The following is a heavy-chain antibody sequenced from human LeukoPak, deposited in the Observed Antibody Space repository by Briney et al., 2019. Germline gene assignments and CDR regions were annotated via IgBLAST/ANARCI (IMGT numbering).Heavy chain of an antibody. V-gene: IGHV1-2*02. CDR1: GYTFTGYY. CDR3: AREHCSSTSCYTGGRFDI. J-gene: IGHJ3*02. D-gene: IGHD2-2*02. Sequence: ASVKVSCKASGYTFTGYYMHWVRQAPGQGLEWMGWINPNSGGTNYAQKFQGRVTMTRDTSISTAYMELSRLRSDDTAVYYCAREHCSSTSCYTGGRFDIWGQGTMVTVSS. CDR2: INPNSGGT.